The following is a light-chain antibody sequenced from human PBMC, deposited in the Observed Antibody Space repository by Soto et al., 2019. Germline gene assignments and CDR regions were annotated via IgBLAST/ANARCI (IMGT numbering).Light chain of an antibody. J-gene: IGLJ2*01. CDR3: QVWDSSTHVV. CDR1: NLGSKN. V-gene: IGLV3-9*01. Sequence: SYELTQPLSVSVALGQTARITCGGNNLGSKNVHWYQQKPGQAPVLVIYRDYNRPSGIPERFSGSNSVNTATLSISRAQAWDEADYYCQVWDSSTHVVFGGGTKLTVL. CDR2: RDY.